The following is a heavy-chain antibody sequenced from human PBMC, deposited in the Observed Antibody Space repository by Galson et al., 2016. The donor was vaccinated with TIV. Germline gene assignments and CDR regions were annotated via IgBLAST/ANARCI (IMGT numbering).Heavy chain of an antibody. D-gene: IGHD4-17*01. J-gene: IGHJ4*02. CDR1: NFDFRNYG. Sequence: SLRLSCAASNFDFRNYGMHWVRQAPGKGLEWVALIWYDGGNKYYVDSVKGRFTISRDNSKNILYLQMNSLRPEDTAVYYCARGDFGDYRDFFHYWGQGTLGTVST. CDR2: IWYDGGNK. CDR3: ARGDFGDYRDFFHY. V-gene: IGHV3-33*01.